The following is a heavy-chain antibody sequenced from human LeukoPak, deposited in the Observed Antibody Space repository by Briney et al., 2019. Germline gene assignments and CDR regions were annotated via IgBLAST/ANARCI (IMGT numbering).Heavy chain of an antibody. Sequence: GGSLRLSCAASGFTLSSYEMNWVRQAPGKGLEWVSYISSSGSTIYYADSVKGRFTISRDNAKNSLYLQMNSLRAEDTAVYYCARGNYCTNGVCFGLDYWGQGTLVTVSS. V-gene: IGHV3-48*03. CDR1: GFTLSSYE. CDR3: ARGNYCTNGVCFGLDY. J-gene: IGHJ4*02. CDR2: ISSSGSTI. D-gene: IGHD2-8*01.